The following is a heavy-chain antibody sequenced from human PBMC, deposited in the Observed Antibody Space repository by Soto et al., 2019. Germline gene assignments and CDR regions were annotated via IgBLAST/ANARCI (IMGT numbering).Heavy chain of an antibody. V-gene: IGHV6-1*01. CDR2: TYYRSKWYN. Sequence: QVQLQQSGPGLVKPSQTLSLTCAISGDSVSSNSAAWNWIRQSPSRGLEWLGRTYYRSKWYNDYXXSVKSRITINXXTXQXXFSLQLNSVTPEDTAVYYCARTRVYDSYNYYGMAVWGQGPTVTVSS. CDR3: ARTRVYDSYNYYGMAV. J-gene: IGHJ6*02. D-gene: IGHD3-3*01. CDR1: GDSVSSNSAA.